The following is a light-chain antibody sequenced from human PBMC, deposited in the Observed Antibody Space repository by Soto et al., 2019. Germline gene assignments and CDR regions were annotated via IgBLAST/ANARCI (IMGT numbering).Light chain of an antibody. Sequence: QSVLTQPPSVSGAPGQRVTISCTGSSSNIGAGYDVHWYQQLPGTAPRLLIFGNNNRPSGVPDRFSGSKSGTSAPLAITGLQAGDEADYYCQSYDSSLSAWVFGGGTKLTVL. CDR1: SSNIGAGYD. V-gene: IGLV1-40*01. CDR3: QSYDSSLSAWV. CDR2: GNN. J-gene: IGLJ3*02.